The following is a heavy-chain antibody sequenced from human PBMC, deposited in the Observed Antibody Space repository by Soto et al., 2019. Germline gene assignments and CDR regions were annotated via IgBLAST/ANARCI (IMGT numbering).Heavy chain of an antibody. D-gene: IGHD4-17*01. CDR2: ISSSSSNI. Sequence: GGSLILSCAASGFIFSSYTMAWVRQAPGKGLEWVSSISSSSSNIEYADSVKGRFSVSRDNANNSLFLQINGLRAEDTAIYYCAREDYAGASPRFDYWGLGALVTVSS. CDR3: AREDYAGASPRFDY. CDR1: GFIFSSYT. J-gene: IGHJ4*02. V-gene: IGHV3-21*04.